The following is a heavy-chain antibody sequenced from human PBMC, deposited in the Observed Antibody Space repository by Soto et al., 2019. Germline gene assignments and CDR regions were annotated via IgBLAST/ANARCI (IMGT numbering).Heavy chain of an antibody. J-gene: IGHJ4*02. D-gene: IGHD3-10*01. V-gene: IGHV1-3*01. Sequence: GASVKVSCKASGYTFTSYAMHWVRQAPGQRLEWMGWIHAGNGNTKYSQKFQGRVTITRDTSASTAYMELSSLRSEDTAVYYCARVGGSGSYYLLDYWGQGTLVTVSS. CDR2: IHAGNGNT. CDR1: GYTFTSYA. CDR3: ARVGGSGSYYLLDY.